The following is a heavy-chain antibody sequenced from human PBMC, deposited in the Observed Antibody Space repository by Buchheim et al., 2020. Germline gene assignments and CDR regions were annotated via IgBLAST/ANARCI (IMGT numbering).Heavy chain of an antibody. CDR2: ISYDGSNK. Sequence: QVQLVESGGGVVQPGRSLRLSCAASGFTFSSYGMHWVRQAPGKGLEWVAVISYDGSNKYYADSVKGRFTISRDNSKNTLYLQMNSLRAEDTAVYYCAKDRHDGYNQYYFDYWGQGTL. V-gene: IGHV3-30*18. CDR1: GFTFSSYG. J-gene: IGHJ4*02. CDR3: AKDRHDGYNQYYFDY. D-gene: IGHD5-24*01.